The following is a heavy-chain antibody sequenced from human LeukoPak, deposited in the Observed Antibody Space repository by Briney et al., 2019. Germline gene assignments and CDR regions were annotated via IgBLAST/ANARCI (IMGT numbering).Heavy chain of an antibody. CDR2: IYYSGTT. J-gene: IGHJ4*02. V-gene: IGHV4-39*01. Sequence: SETLSLTCTVSGGSITTSLYYWGWIRQPRGKGLECIASIYYSGTTYYNPSLRSQVTISIDTSKNQFSLKLRSVTAADTALYYCARLDYYDTKYYFDYWGQGTLVTVSS. CDR3: ARLDYYDTKYYFDY. CDR1: GGSITTSLYY. D-gene: IGHD3-22*01.